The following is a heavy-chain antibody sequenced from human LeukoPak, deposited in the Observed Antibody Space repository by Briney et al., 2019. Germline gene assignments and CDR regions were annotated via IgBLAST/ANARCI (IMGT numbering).Heavy chain of an antibody. D-gene: IGHD4-17*01. J-gene: IGHJ4*02. CDR1: GFTFSSYW. CDR3: AREDDYGDYGGGYNY. Sequence: GGSLRLSCAASGFTFSSYWMSWVRQAPGKGLEWVANIKQDGSEKYYVDSVKGRFTISRDNAKNSLYLQMNSLRAEDTAVYYCAREDDYGDYGGGYNYWGQGTLVTVSS. V-gene: IGHV3-7*03. CDR2: IKQDGSEK.